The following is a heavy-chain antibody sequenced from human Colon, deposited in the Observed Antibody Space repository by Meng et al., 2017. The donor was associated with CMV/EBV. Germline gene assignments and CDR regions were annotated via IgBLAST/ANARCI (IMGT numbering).Heavy chain of an antibody. J-gene: IGHJ4*02. CDR2: IHQSGTT. CDR1: GGSFSNYY. V-gene: IGHV4-34*01. D-gene: IGHD3-10*01. Sequence: VQPQSWGVGLLKSSELLALLCLVSGGSFSNYYWSWIRQFPGQGLEWIGDIHQSGTTNHNPSLKSRVTISIDTSKNQFSLKLSSVTAADTALYYCEGGTYQAWEVLYFWGQGTLVTVSS. CDR3: EGGTYQAWEVLYF.